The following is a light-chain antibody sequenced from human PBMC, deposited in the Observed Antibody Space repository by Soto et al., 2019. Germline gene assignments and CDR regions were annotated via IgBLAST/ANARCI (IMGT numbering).Light chain of an antibody. CDR3: QTWGSYVV. CDR1: SGHSSYA. J-gene: IGLJ2*01. Sequence: QAVVTQSPSASASLGASVKLTCTLSSGHSSYAIAWHQQQPEKGPRYLMKLNSDGSHSKGDGIPDRFSGSSSGAERYLTISRLQSEDEADYYCQTWGSYVVFGGGTKLTVL. CDR2: LNSDGSH. V-gene: IGLV4-69*01.